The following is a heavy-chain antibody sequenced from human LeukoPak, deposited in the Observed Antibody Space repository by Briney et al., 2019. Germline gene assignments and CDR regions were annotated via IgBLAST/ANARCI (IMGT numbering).Heavy chain of an antibody. CDR1: GYTFTSYG. J-gene: IGHJ4*02. Sequence: ASVKDSCKASGYTFTSYGISWVRQAPGQGLECMGWISAYNGNTNYAQKIQGRVTMTTDTSTSTAYMELGSLRYDDAAVYYCARHVPKTYCYDSSGFFFDYWGQGTLVTVYS. V-gene: IGHV1-18*01. CDR2: ISAYNGNT. D-gene: IGHD3-22*01. CDR3: ARHVPKTYCYDSSGFFFDY.